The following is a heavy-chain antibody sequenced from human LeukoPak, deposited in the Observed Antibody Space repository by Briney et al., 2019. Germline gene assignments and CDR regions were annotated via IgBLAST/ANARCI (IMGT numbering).Heavy chain of an antibody. CDR2: ISSSSSYI. Sequence: GGSLRLSCAASGFTFSDYYMSWIRQAPGKGLEWVSSISSSSSYIYYADSVKGRFTISRDNAKNSLYLQMNSLRAEDTAVYYCARDKRELLGAYYYYGMDVWGQGTTVTVSS. D-gene: IGHD1-26*01. J-gene: IGHJ6*02. CDR3: ARDKRELLGAYYYYGMDV. V-gene: IGHV3-11*06. CDR1: GFTFSDYY.